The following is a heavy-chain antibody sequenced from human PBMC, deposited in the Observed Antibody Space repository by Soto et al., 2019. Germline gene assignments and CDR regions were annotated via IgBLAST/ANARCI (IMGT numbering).Heavy chain of an antibody. V-gene: IGHV3-33*01. D-gene: IGHD2-21*01. CDR2: IWYDGSNK. J-gene: IGHJ3*02. CDR3: ARDGQQATPYSFDI. Sequence: QVQLVESGGGVVQPGRSLRLSCAASGFTFSGHGMHWVRQPPGKGLEWVAYIWYDGSNKYYADSVKGRFTISRDNSKNTVDLLMNSLRVESRAMYYCARDGQQATPYSFDIWGPGTMVTVSS. CDR1: GFTFSGHG.